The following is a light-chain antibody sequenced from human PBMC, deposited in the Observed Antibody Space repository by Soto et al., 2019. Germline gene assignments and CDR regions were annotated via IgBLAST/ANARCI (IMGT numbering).Light chain of an antibody. J-gene: IGLJ2*01. CDR2: LNSDGSH. CDR3: QTWGSGIVV. CDR1: SGHRNYA. V-gene: IGLV4-69*01. Sequence: QLVLTQSPSASASLGASVKLTSTLSSGHRNYAIAWHQQQSEKGPRYLMKLNSDGSHSKGDGIPDRFSGSSSGAERYLTISSLQSEDEADYYCQTWGSGIVVFGGGTKLTVL.